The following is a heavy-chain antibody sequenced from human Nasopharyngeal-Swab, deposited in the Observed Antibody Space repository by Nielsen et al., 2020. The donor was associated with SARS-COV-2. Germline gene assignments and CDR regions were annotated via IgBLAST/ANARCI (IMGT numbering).Heavy chain of an antibody. D-gene: IGHD3-16*02. CDR3: TRSYDYVWGSYRKS. CDR2: IRSKAYGGTT. V-gene: IGHV3-49*02. Sequence: WIRQPPGKGLEWVGFIRSKAYGGTTAYAASVKGRFTISRDDSKSIAYLQMNSLKTEDTAVYYCTRSYDYVWGSYRKSWGQGTLVTVSS. J-gene: IGHJ5*02.